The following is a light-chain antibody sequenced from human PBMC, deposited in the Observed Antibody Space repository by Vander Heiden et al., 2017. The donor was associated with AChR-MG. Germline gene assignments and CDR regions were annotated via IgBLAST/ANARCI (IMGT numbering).Light chain of an antibody. Sequence: QSALTQPASVSGSPAQSIPLSCTGTSSDVGDYNYVSWYQQHPGKAPKLMIYDVSNRPSGVSNRFSGSKSGNTASLTISGLQAEDEADYYCSSYTSSSTPVFGTGTKVTVL. CDR3: SSYTSSSTPV. V-gene: IGLV2-14*01. J-gene: IGLJ1*01. CDR1: SSDVGDYNY. CDR2: DVS.